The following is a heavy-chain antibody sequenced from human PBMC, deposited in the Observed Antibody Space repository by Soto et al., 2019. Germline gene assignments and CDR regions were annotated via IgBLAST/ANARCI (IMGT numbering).Heavy chain of an antibody. CDR3: TRDGGRSGYALDFDY. V-gene: IGHV4-59*01. CDR2: IHYSGST. CDR1: GGSISSYY. Sequence: SETLSLTCTISGGSISSYYWSWIRQSPGKGLEWIGNIHYSGSTNYNPSLKSRVTISVDTSKNQFSLKLNSVTAADTTVYYCTRDGGRSGYALDFDYWGQGTLVTVS. D-gene: IGHD5-12*01. J-gene: IGHJ4*02.